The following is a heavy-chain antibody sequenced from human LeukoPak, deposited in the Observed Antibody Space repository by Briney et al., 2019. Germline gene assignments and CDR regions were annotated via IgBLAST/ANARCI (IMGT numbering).Heavy chain of an antibody. V-gene: IGHV1-46*01. CDR1: GYTFTSYY. D-gene: IGHD3-10*01. Sequence: ASVKVSCKASGYTFTSYYMHWVRQAPGQGLEWMGIINPSGGSTSYAQKFQGRVTMTRDMSTSTVYMELSSLRSEDTAVYYCATLPWFGERDDYWGQGTLVTVSS. CDR2: INPSGGST. J-gene: IGHJ4*02. CDR3: ATLPWFGERDDY.